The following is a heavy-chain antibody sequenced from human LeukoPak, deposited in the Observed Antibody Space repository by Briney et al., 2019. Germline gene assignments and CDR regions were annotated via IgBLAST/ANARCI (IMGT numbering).Heavy chain of an antibody. CDR3: AKAFYGSGSYYKLDYFDY. D-gene: IGHD3-10*01. Sequence: GGSLRLSCAASGFTVSSNYMSWVRQAPGKGLEWVSVIYSGGDTHYADSVKGRFTVSRDNSKNTLYLQMNSLRAEDTAVYYCAKAFYGSGSYYKLDYFDYWGQGTLVTVSS. J-gene: IGHJ4*02. CDR1: GFTVSSNY. V-gene: IGHV3-53*01. CDR2: IYSGGDT.